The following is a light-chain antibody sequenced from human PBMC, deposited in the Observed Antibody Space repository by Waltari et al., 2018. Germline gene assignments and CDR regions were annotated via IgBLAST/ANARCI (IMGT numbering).Light chain of an antibody. V-gene: IGKV3-15*01. Sequence: ERVMTQSPAILSVSPGERATLSCRASQSVSSNLAWYQHKPAQAPRFLIYGASTRATGSPARFSGSGSGTEFTLTISSLQSEDSAVYYCQQYHDWLPIPFGQGTRLEIK. J-gene: IGKJ5*01. CDR2: GAS. CDR1: QSVSSN. CDR3: QQYHDWLPIP.